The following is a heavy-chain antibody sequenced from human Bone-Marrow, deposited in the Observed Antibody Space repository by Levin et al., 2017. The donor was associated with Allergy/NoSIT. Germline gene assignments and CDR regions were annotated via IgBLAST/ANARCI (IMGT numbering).Heavy chain of an antibody. CDR1: GYTFTGYY. CDR3: ARGPLWELEGENFFDH. Sequence: GASVKVSCKASGYTFTGYYMHWVRQAPGQGLEWMGWLNPHSGGTNYAQRFQGRVTMTRDTSISTAYMDLSRLRSDDTAVYYCARGPLWELEGENFFDHWGQGTLVTVSS. CDR2: LNPHSGGT. D-gene: IGHD1-26*01. V-gene: IGHV1-2*02. J-gene: IGHJ4*02.